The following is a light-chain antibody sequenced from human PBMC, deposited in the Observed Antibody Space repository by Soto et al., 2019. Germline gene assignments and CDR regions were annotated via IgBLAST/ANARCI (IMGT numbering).Light chain of an antibody. CDR1: QSVSSTY. CDR3: QQFGSSVT. J-gene: IGKJ5*01. CDR2: RTS. Sequence: EIVLTQSPGPLSLSPVERATLSCRASQSVSSTYLAWYQQKPGQAPRLLIYRTSTRATGIPDRFSGSGSGTDFTLTISRLEPEDFAVYYCQQFGSSVTFGQGTRLDIK. V-gene: IGKV3-20*01.